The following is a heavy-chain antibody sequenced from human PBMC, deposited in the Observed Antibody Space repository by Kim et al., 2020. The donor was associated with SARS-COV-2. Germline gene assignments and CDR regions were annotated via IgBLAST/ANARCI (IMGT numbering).Heavy chain of an antibody. J-gene: IGHJ6*02. D-gene: IGHD5-12*01. CDR1: GFTFSSYG. V-gene: IGHV3-33*06. CDR3: AKDLSSGYEWGMDV. Sequence: GGSLRLSCAASGFTFSSYGMHWVRQAPGKGLEWVAVIWYDGSNKYYADSVKGRFTISRDNSKNTLYLQMNSLRAEDTAVYYCAKDLSSGYEWGMDVWGQGTTVTVSS. CDR2: IWYDGSNK.